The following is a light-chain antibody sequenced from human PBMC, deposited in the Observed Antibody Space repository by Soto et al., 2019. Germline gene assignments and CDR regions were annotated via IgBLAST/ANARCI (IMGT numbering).Light chain of an antibody. CDR1: SSDVGAYNY. Sequence: QSALTQPASVSGSPGQSITISCTGTSSDVGAYNYVSWYQHHPGKAPKLMIYDVSNRPSGVSDRFSGSKSGNTASLTISGLRAEDEDDYYCSSYTSSSTLEFGGGTKLTVL. V-gene: IGLV2-14*03. J-gene: IGLJ2*01. CDR2: DVS. CDR3: SSYTSSSTLE.